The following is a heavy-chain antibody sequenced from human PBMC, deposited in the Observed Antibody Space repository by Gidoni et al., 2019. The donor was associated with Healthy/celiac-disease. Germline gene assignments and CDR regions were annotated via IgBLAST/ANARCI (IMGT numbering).Heavy chain of an antibody. V-gene: IGHV3-21*01. D-gene: IGHD3-10*01. CDR1: GVTFCSYS. J-gene: IGHJ6*02. Sequence: EVQLVESGGGLVKPGGSLRLSCAASGVTFCSYSMNWVRQAPGKGLEWVSSISSSSSYIYYADSVKGRFTISRDNAKNSLYLQMNSLRAEDTAVYYCARVKAMVGGYGMDVWGQGTTVTVSS. CDR3: ARVKAMVGGYGMDV. CDR2: ISSSSSYI.